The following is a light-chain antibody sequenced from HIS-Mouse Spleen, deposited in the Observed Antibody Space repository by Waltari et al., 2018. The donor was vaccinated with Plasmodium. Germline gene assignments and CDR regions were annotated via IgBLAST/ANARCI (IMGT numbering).Light chain of an antibody. CDR1: QSVSSN. Sequence: EIVMTQSPATLSVSPGERAHLSCRASQSVSSNLAGYQQKPGQAPRLLIYGASTRATGIPARFSGSGSGTEFTLTISSLQSEDFAVYYCQQYNNWSFTFGPGTKVDIK. CDR2: GAS. J-gene: IGKJ3*01. V-gene: IGKV3-15*01. CDR3: QQYNNWSFT.